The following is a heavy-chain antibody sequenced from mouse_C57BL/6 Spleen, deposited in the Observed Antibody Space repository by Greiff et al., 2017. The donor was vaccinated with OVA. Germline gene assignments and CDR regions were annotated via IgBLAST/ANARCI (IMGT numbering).Heavy chain of an antibody. D-gene: IGHD2-5*01. CDR1: GYTFTSYW. CDR2: IHPSDSDT. Sequence: QVQLQQPGAELVKPGASVKVSCKASGYTFTSYWMHWVKQRPGQGLEWIGRIHPSDSDTNYNQKFKGKATLTVDKSSSTAYMQLSTLTSEDSAVYYWAMGSNYEGVDDWGQGTTLTVSS. V-gene: IGHV1-74*01. CDR3: AMGSNYEGVDD. J-gene: IGHJ2*01.